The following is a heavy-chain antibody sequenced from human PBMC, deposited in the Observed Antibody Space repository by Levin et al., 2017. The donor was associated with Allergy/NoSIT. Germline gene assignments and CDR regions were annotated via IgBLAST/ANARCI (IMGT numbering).Heavy chain of an antibody. CDR2: INHSGST. V-gene: IGHV4-34*01. D-gene: IGHD6-19*01. CDR1: GGSFSGYY. CDR3: ARQRYSSGQTFAFDI. J-gene: IGHJ3*02. Sequence: PSETLSLTCAVYGGSFSGYYWSWIRQPPGKGLEWIGEINHSGSTNYNPSLKSRVTISVDTSKNQFSLKLSSVTAADTAVYYCARQRYSSGQTFAFDIWGQGTMVTVSS.